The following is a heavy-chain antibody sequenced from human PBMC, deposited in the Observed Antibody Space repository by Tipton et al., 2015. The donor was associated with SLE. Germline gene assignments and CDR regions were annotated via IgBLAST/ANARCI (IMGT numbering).Heavy chain of an antibody. V-gene: IGHV4-34*01. CDR2: INHSGST. CDR1: GGSFSGYS. D-gene: IGHD5-24*01. CDR3: ARDAVDGYRGGAVDS. J-gene: IGHJ4*02. Sequence: TLSLTCAVYGGSFSGYSWSWIRQPPGKGLEWIGEINHSGSTNYNPSLKSRVTISVDTSKNQFSLKLSSVTAADTAVYYCARDAVDGYRGGAVDSWGQGTLVTVSS.